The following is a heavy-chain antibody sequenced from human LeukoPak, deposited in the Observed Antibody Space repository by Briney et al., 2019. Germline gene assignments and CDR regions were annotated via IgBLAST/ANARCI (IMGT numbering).Heavy chain of an antibody. V-gene: IGHV4-59*01. CDR2: IYYSGST. J-gene: IGHJ5*02. CDR3: ARADGIVGATVWFDP. D-gene: IGHD1-26*01. CDR1: GGSISSYY. Sequence: PSETLTLTCTASGGSISSYYWSWIRQPPGKGLEWIGYIYYSGSTNYNPSLKSRVTISVDTSKNQFSLKLSSVTAADTAVYYCARADGIVGATVWFDPWGQGTLVTVSS.